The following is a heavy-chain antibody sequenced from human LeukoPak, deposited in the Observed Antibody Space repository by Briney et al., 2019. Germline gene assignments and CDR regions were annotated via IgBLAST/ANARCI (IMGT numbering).Heavy chain of an antibody. V-gene: IGHV1-2*02. J-gene: IGHJ4*02. CDR3: ARRAAAGRCFDY. D-gene: IGHD6-13*01. CDR1: GYIFTDYY. CDR2: INLNSGGT. Sequence: VASVKVSCKASGYIFTDYYMHWVRQAPGQGLEWMGWINLNSGGTNYVQKFQGRVTMTRDTSISTAYMELSGLRSDDTAVYYCARRAAAGRCFDYWGQGALVTVSS.